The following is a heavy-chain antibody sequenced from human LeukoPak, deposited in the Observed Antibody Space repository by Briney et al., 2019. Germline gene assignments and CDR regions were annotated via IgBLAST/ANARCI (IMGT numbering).Heavy chain of an antibody. CDR1: GYSFTGYE. Sequence: ASVKVSCKASGYSFTGYEMDWVRRAPGQGLEWMGRINPNSGGTNYAQKFQGRVTMTRDTSISTVYMELSRLTSDDTAVYYCARDFMGSYEYWGQGTLVTVSS. J-gene: IGHJ4*02. CDR3: ARDFMGSYEY. D-gene: IGHD1-26*01. CDR2: INPNSGGT. V-gene: IGHV1-2*06.